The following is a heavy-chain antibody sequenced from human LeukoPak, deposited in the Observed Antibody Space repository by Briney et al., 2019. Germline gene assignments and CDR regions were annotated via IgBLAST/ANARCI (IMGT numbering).Heavy chain of an antibody. CDR3: ARDRSHGGNSHYYYGMDV. V-gene: IGHV4-31*03. Sequence: PSETLSLTCTVSGGSISSGGYYWSWIRQHPGKGLEWIGYIYYSGSTYYNPSLKSRVTISVDTSKNQFSLKLSSVTAADTAVYYCARDRSHGGNSHYYYGMDVWGQGTTVTVSS. J-gene: IGHJ6*02. CDR2: IYYSGST. D-gene: IGHD4-23*01. CDR1: GGSISSGGYY.